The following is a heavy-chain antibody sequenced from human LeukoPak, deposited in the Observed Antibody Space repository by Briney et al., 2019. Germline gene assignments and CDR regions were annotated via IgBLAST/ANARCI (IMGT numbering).Heavy chain of an antibody. D-gene: IGHD2-21*02. J-gene: IGHJ4*02. CDR3: TTRVVTTNDY. Sequence: GGSLRLSCAASGFTFNNAWMNWVRQAPGKGLEWVGRVKTKSEGVTTDYPAPVKGRFTISRDDSKTTLYLQMNSLKTEDTAVYYCTTRVVTTNDYWGQGTLVTVSP. CDR2: VKTKSEGVTT. CDR1: GFTFNNAW. V-gene: IGHV3-15*01.